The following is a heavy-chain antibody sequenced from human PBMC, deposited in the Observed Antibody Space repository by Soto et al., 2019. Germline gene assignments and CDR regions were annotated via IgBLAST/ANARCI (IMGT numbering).Heavy chain of an antibody. J-gene: IGHJ4*02. Sequence: VQLQESGPGLVKPSQTLSLTCTVSGGSIRSGGYFWSWVRQQPGKGLEWIGHIYYRGGTSYNPSLESRVARSVDTSKNEFTLKVNSVTAADTAIYYCARFAKEENPKLESWYAFDFWGRGTLVTVSS. CDR1: GGSIRSGGYF. CDR3: ARFAKEENPKLESWYAFDF. CDR2: IYYRGGT. V-gene: IGHV4-31*03. D-gene: IGHD6-13*01.